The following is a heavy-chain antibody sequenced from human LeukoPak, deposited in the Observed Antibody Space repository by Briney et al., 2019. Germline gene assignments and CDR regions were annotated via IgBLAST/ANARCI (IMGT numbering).Heavy chain of an antibody. D-gene: IGHD2-15*01. CDR1: GFTFSSYS. V-gene: IGHV3-21*01. CDR2: VSSSSSYI. Sequence: GSLRLSCAASGFTFSSYSMNWVRQAPGKGLEWVSSVSSSSSYIYYADSVKGRFTISRDNAKNSLYLQMNSLRAEDTAVYYCARDLCSGGSCALGYWGQGTLVTVSS. CDR3: ARDLCSGGSCALGY. J-gene: IGHJ4*02.